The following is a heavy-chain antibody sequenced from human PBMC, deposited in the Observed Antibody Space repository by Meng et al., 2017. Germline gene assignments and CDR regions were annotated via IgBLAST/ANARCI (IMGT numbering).Heavy chain of an antibody. CDR2: IIPIFATA. CDR3: AKEVDNWIDP. Sequence: QVQLVPSGVGVKKPVSSVKVACKASGSTFSSYAISCVRQAPGQGLEWMGGIIPIFATANYAQKFQGRVTITADESTSTAYMELSSLRSEDTAVYYCAKEVDNWIDPWGQGTLVTVSS. V-gene: IGHV1-69*01. CDR1: GSTFSSYA. J-gene: IGHJ5*02. D-gene: IGHD2-15*01.